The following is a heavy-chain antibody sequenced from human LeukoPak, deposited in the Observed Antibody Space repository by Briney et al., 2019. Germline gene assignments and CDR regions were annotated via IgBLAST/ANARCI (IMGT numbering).Heavy chain of an antibody. D-gene: IGHD3-16*02. J-gene: IGHJ4*02. CDR3: AKDLGDYVWGSYRPPPGFFDY. Sequence: GGSLRLSCAASGFTFSSYAMSWVRQAPGKGLEWVSLISGDGGSTYYADSVKGRFTISRDNSKNSLYLQMNSLRTEDTALYYCAKDLGDYVWGSYRPPPGFFDYWGQGTLVTVSS. CDR2: ISGDGGST. V-gene: IGHV3-43*02. CDR1: GFTFSSYA.